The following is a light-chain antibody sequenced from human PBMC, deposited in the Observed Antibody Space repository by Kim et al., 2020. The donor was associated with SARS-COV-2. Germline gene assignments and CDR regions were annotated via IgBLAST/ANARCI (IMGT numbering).Light chain of an antibody. J-gene: IGKJ5*01. CDR3: QRYGSFIT. Sequence: DIVLTQSPGTLSSSPGERATLSCRASQSVSSNYLAWYQQKPGQAHRLLIDDTSTRATGIPDRFSGSGSGTDFTLTISRQEPEDFTVYYCQRYGSFITFGQGTRLEIK. V-gene: IGKV3-20*01. CDR2: DTS. CDR1: QSVSSNY.